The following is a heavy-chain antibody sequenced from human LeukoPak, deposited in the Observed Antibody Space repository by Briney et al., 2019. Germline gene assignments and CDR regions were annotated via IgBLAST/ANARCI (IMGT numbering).Heavy chain of an antibody. CDR3: AKAQYSERGYFDY. Sequence: GGSLRLSCAASGFTFSSYSMTWVCQAPGKGLEWVSSISSSSSYIYYADSVKGRFTISRDNAKNSLYLQMNSLRAEDTAVYYCAKAQYSERGYFDYWGQGTLVTVSS. CDR2: ISSSSSYI. J-gene: IGHJ4*02. CDR1: GFTFSSYS. D-gene: IGHD6-6*01. V-gene: IGHV3-21*04.